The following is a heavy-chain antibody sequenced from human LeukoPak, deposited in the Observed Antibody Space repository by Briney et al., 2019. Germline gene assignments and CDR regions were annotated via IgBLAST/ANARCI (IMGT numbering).Heavy chain of an antibody. V-gene: IGHV4-39*07. CDR1: GGSITSNTYY. CDR2: ISYDGNT. D-gene: IGHD2-8*01. CDR3: ARINGGI. Sequence: SETLSLTCTVTGGSITSNTYYWGWIRQPPGKGLEWIGSISYDGNTYYNPSLKSRVTVSRDTSKNQFSLKVNSVTAADTAVYYCARINGGIWGQGTLVTVSS. J-gene: IGHJ4*02.